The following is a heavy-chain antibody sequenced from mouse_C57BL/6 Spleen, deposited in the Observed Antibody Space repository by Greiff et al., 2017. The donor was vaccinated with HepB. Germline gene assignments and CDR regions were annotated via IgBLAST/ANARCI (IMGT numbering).Heavy chain of an antibody. D-gene: IGHD3-2*02. CDR3: SRNPATAQATAWFAY. CDR1: GYTFTSYW. J-gene: IGHJ3*01. Sequence: VQLQQSGAELAKPGASVKLSCKASGYTFTSYWMHWVNQRPGQGLEWIGYINPSSGYTKYNQKFKDKATLTADKSSSTAYMQLSSLTYEDSAVYYCSRNPATAQATAWFAYWGQGTLVTVSA. V-gene: IGHV1-7*01. CDR2: INPSSGYT.